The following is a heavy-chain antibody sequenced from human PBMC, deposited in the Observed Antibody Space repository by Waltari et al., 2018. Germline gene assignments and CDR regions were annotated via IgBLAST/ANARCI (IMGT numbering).Heavy chain of an antibody. CDR1: GGSFSGYY. J-gene: IGHJ4*02. V-gene: IGHV4-34*01. D-gene: IGHD1-7*01. CDR2: INHSGST. CDR3: ARGLELTGRLGY. Sequence: QVQLQQWGAGLLKPSETLSLTCAVYGGSFSGYYWCWIRQPPGKGLEWIGEINHSGSTNYNPSLKSRVTISVDTSKNQFSLKLSSVTAADTAVYYCARGLELTGRLGYWGQGTLVTVSS.